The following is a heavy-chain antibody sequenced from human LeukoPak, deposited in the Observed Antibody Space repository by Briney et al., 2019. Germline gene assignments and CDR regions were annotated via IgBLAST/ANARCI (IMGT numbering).Heavy chain of an antibody. V-gene: IGHV3-21*01. Sequence: GGSLRLSCKASGFTFTTYSMTWVRQDPGKGLEWVSIISCGSSAIFCADAVKGRFTFSRDDAKNLLYLDMNSLRAEDTAVYYCARGHTAVTRPFDFWGQGTLVTVSS. CDR2: ISCGSSAI. CDR3: ARGHTAVTRPFDF. J-gene: IGHJ4*02. CDR1: GFTFTTYS. D-gene: IGHD4-17*01.